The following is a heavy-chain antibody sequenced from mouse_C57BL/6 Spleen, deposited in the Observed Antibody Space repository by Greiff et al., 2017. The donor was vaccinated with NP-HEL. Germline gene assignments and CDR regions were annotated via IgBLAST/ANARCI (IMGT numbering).Heavy chain of an antibody. CDR3: AVSITTVVAGAMDY. CDR2: IDPSDSET. Sequence: QVQLQQPGAELVRPGSSVKLSCKASGYTFTSYWMHWVKQRPIQGLEWIGNIDPSDSETHYIQKFKDKATLTVDKSSSTAYMQLSSLTSEDSAVYYWAVSITTVVAGAMDYWGQGTSVTVSS. J-gene: IGHJ4*01. CDR1: GYTFTSYW. D-gene: IGHD1-1*01. V-gene: IGHV1-52*01.